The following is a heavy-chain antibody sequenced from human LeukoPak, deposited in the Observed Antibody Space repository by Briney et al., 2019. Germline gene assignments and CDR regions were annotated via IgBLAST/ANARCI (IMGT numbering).Heavy chain of an antibody. CDR2: IYPGDSDT. Sequence: GESLKISCKGSGSSFSSYWIGWVRQMPGKGLEWMGIIYPGDSDTRYSPSFQGQVTISADKASSTAYVQWSSLKASDTAMYYCGRPRPRYSYGHFNYWGQGTLVTVSS. V-gene: IGHV5-51*01. CDR3: GRPRPRYSYGHFNY. CDR1: GSSFSSYW. J-gene: IGHJ4*02. D-gene: IGHD5-18*01.